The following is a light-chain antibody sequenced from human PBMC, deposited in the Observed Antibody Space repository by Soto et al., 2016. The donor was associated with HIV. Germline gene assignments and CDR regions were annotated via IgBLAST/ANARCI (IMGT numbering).Light chain of an antibody. CDR1: QDITTW. Sequence: DIQMTQSPSTLSASVGDRVTITCRASQDITTWLAWYQQKPGKPPNLLIYKASNLQNGVPSRFSGSGSGTEFTLSINSLQPDDFATYYCLQHNSYPXTFGQGTKLEI. V-gene: IGKV1-5*03. CDR2: KAS. J-gene: IGKJ2*01. CDR3: LQHNSYPXT.